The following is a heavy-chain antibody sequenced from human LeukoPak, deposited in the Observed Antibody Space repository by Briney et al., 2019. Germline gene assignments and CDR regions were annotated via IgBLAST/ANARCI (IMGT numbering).Heavy chain of an antibody. CDR1: GFTFSSYS. CDR2: ISSSSSTI. V-gene: IGHV3-48*01. J-gene: IGHJ3*02. D-gene: IGHD3-10*01. CDR3: ARARVRGVIGAFDI. Sequence: GSLRLSCAASGFTFSSYSMNWVRQAPGKGLEWVSYISSSSSTIYYADSVKGRFTISRDNAKNSLYLQMNSLRAEDTAVYYCARARVRGVIGAFDIWGQGTMVTVSS.